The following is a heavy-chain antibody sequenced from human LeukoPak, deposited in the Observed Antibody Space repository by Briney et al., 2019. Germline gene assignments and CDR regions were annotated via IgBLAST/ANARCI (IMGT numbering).Heavy chain of an antibody. V-gene: IGHV4-59*08. CDR3: ARHQGGSNWVGH. Sequence: TSETLSLTGTVSSASINSYYWTWIRQPPGKGREWIRNISYVGSTNYHTSLESRATISVDTSKNQFYLKLSSVTAVDTAVYYCARHQGGSNWVGHWGQGTLVTVSS. CDR1: SASINSYY. CDR2: ISYVGST. J-gene: IGHJ5*02. D-gene: IGHD3-16*01.